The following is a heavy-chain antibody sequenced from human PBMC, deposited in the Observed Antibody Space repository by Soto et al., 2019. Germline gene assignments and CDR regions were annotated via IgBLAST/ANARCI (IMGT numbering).Heavy chain of an antibody. CDR2: INPSGGST. D-gene: IGHD3-22*01. CDR1: GYTFTSYY. CDR3: ARDSAPPYDSSGYYYGGAY. J-gene: IGHJ4*02. V-gene: IGHV1-46*01. Sequence: QVQLVQSGAEVKKSGASVKVSCKASGYTFTSYYMHWVRQAPGQGLEWMGIINPSGGSTSYAQKFQGRVTMTRDTSTSTVYMELSSLRSEDTAVYYCARDSAPPYDSSGYYYGGAYWGQGTLVTVSS.